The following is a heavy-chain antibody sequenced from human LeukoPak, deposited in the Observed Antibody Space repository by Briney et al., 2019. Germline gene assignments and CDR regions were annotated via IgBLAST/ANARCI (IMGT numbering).Heavy chain of an antibody. J-gene: IGHJ4*02. CDR2: IYYSGST. CDR3: ARAVSGRFDY. D-gene: IGHD6-19*01. CDR1: GSSMSPYH. V-gene: IGHV4-59*08. Sequence: PSETLSLTCTVSGSSMSPYHWGWIRQPPGKGLEWTGYIYYSGSTNYNPSLKSRVTISVDTSKNQLSLKLSSVTAADTAIYYCARAVSGRFDYWGQGTLVTVSS.